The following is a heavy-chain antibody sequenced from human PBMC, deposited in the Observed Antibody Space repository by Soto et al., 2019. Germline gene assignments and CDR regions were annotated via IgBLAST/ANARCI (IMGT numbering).Heavy chain of an antibody. V-gene: IGHV3-48*02. J-gene: IGHJ6*02. CDR2: ISSSSSTI. CDR3: ARDQLLGSRYHYYYYGMDV. Sequence: EVQLVESGGGLVQPGGSLRLSCAASGFTFSSYSMNWVRQAPGKGLEWVSYISSSSSTIYYADSVKGRFTISRDNAKNSLYLQRNSLGDEDTAVYYCARDQLLGSRYHYYYYGMDVWGQGTTVTVSS. CDR1: GFTFSSYS. D-gene: IGHD3-10*01.